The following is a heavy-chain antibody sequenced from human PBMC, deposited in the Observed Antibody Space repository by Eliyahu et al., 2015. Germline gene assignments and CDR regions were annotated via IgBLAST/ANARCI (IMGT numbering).Heavy chain of an antibody. CDR3: ARGGSDSNYFFDF. D-gene: IGHD3-10*01. V-gene: IGHV5-51*03. CDR2: VYPGNSDT. J-gene: IGHJ4*02. CDR1: GYRFITYW. Sequence: EVQLVQSGAEVKKPGESLKISCQASGYRFITYWIGWVRQMPGKGLEWVGIVYPGNSDTRYSPPFQGQVTISADKSIATAYLQWGSLKASDTAVYYCARGGSDSNYFFDFWGQGTLVTVSS.